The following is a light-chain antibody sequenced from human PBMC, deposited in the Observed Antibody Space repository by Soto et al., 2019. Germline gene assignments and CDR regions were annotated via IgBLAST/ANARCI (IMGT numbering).Light chain of an antibody. V-gene: IGKV1-5*01. J-gene: IGKJ1*01. Sequence: DIQLTQSPSTLSASVGDRVTITCRASQSISSWLAWYQQKLGKAPKLLIYEASSLEIGVPLRFSGSGSGTEFTLTISSLQADDFAVYFCQQYHSSSWTFGQGTKVEAK. CDR2: EAS. CDR3: QQYHSSSWT. CDR1: QSISSW.